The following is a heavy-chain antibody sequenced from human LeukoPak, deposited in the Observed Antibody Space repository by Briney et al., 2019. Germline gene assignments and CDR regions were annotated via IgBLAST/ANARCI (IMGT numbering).Heavy chain of an antibody. J-gene: IGHJ4*02. CDR1: GFTFSSYA. D-gene: IGHD3-16*02. CDR2: IRGSGGST. V-gene: IGHV3-23*01. Sequence: GSLRLSCAASGFTFSSYAMSWVRQAPGKGLEWVSAIRGSGGSTYYADSVKGRFTISRDNSKNTLYLQMNSLRAEDTAVYYCAKDSQLRLGELSCFDYWGQGTLVTVSS. CDR3: AKDSQLRLGELSCFDY.